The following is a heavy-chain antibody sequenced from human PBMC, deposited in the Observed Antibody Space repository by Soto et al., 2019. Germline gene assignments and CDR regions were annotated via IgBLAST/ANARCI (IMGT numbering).Heavy chain of an antibody. CDR2: IIPILGIA. D-gene: IGHD6-13*01. CDR1: GGTFSSYT. Sequence: SVKVSCKASGGTFSSYTISWARQAPGQVLEWMGRIIPILGIANYAQKFQGRVTITADKSTSTDYMELSSLRSEDTAVYYCARGSSSSSRYNWFDPWGQGTLLTVLL. V-gene: IGHV1-69*02. CDR3: ARGSSSSSRYNWFDP. J-gene: IGHJ5*02.